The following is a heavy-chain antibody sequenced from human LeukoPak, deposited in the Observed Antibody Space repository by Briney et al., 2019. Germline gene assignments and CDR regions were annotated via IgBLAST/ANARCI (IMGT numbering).Heavy chain of an antibody. V-gene: IGHV4-34*01. Sequence: PSETLPLTCAVYGGSFSGYYWSWIRQPPGKGLEWIGEINHSGSTNYNPSLKSRVTISVDTSKNQFSLKLSSVTAADTAVYYCARGRAAGPFNYWGQGTLVTVSS. J-gene: IGHJ4*02. CDR1: GGSFSGYY. CDR3: ARGRAAGPFNY. CDR2: INHSGST. D-gene: IGHD6-13*01.